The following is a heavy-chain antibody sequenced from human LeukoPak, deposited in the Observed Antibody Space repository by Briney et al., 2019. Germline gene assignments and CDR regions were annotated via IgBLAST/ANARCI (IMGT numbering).Heavy chain of an antibody. CDR2: ISGSGGST. V-gene: IGHV3-23*01. J-gene: IGHJ4*02. CDR3: AKDLVVVAR. CDR1: A. D-gene: IGHD2-15*01. Sequence: AMSWVRQAPGKGLEWVSAISGSGGSTYYADSVKGRFTISRDNSKNTLYLQMNSLRAEDTAVYYCAKDLVVVARWGQGTLVTVSS.